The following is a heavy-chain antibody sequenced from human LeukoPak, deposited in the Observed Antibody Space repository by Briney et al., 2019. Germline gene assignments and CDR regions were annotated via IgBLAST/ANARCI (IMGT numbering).Heavy chain of an antibody. CDR2: ISGSGGST. J-gene: IGHJ6*02. Sequence: GGSLRLSCAASGFTFSRYGMSWVRQAPGKGLEWVSAISGSGGSTFYADSVKGRSTISRDNSKNTLYLQMNSLRAEDTAVYYCARRYYDSSGPPAMDVWGQGTTVTVSS. CDR1: GFTFSRYG. D-gene: IGHD3-22*01. CDR3: ARRYYDSSGPPAMDV. V-gene: IGHV3-23*01.